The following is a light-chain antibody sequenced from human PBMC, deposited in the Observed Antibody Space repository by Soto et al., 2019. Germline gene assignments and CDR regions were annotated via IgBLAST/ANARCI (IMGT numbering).Light chain of an antibody. CDR1: QSISMS. CDR2: KAS. Sequence: DIQMTQSPSTLSASVGDRVTITCRASQSISMSLAWYQQKPGKAPKLLIYKASSLEGGVPSRFSGSISGTEFTLTISSLQPDDFATYYCQQYSTYSRAFGQGTKVEIK. J-gene: IGKJ1*01. V-gene: IGKV1-5*03. CDR3: QQYSTYSRA.